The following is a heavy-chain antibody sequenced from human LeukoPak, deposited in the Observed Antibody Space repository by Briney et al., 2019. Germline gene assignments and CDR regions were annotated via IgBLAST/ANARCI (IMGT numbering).Heavy chain of an antibody. CDR2: ISRSGDST. CDR3: AKEQRGYTGYAVGSWFDP. D-gene: IGHD5-12*01. Sequence: GGSLRLSCAASGFTFSSYEMNWVRQAPGKGLEWVSAISRSGDSTYYADSVKGRFTISRDNSKNTLYLQMNSLRAEDTAVYYCAKEQRGYTGYAVGSWFDPWGQGTLVTVSS. V-gene: IGHV3-23*01. CDR1: GFTFSSYE. J-gene: IGHJ5*02.